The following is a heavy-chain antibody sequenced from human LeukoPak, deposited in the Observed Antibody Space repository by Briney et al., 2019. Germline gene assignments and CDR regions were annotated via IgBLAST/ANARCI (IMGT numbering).Heavy chain of an antibody. D-gene: IGHD3-9*01. CDR2: IYSGGST. V-gene: IGHV3-53*01. J-gene: IGHJ3*02. Sequence: GGSLRLSCAASGFTVCSKYMSWVRQAPGKGLEWVSVIYSGGSTYYADSVKGRFTISRDNSKNTLYLQMNSLRDEDTAVYYCARDRPYYDILTGYYIGEAFDIWGQGTMVTVSS. CDR1: GFTVCSKY. CDR3: ARDRPYYDILTGYYIGEAFDI.